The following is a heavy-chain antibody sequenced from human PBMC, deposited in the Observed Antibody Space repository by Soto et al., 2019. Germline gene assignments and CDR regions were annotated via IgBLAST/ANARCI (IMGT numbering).Heavy chain of an antibody. V-gene: IGHV3-48*02. J-gene: IGHJ4*02. CDR1: GFTFSSYS. CDR2: ISSSSSTI. Sequence: EVQLVESGGGVVQPGGSLRLSCAASGFTFSSYSMNWVRQAPGKGLEWVSYISSSSSTIYYADSVKGRYTTSRDNAKNSLYLQRNSLRDEDTAVYYCARALYSSGCLLFDYWGQGTLVTVSS. D-gene: IGHD6-19*01. CDR3: ARALYSSGCLLFDY.